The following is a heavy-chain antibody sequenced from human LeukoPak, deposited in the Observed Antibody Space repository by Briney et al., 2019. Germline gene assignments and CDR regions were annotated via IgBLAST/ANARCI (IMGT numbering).Heavy chain of an antibody. CDR2: ISSSAGAT. D-gene: IGHD2-15*01. CDR1: GFTFRSYA. V-gene: IGHV3-23*01. CDR3: AKLRCSGGSCYSRGGRAYYFDY. Sequence: PGGSLRLSCAASGFTFRSYAMSWVRQAPGKGLEWVSGISSSAGATYYADSVKGRFTISRANSKNTLYLQMNRLRAEHTALYYCAKLRCSGGSCYSRGGRAYYFDYWGQGALVTVSS. J-gene: IGHJ4*02.